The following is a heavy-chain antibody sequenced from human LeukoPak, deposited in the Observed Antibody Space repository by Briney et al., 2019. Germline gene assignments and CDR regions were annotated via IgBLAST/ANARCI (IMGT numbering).Heavy chain of an antibody. D-gene: IGHD3-10*01. CDR1: GYTFNGYY. Sequence: ASVKVSCKASGYTFNGYYMHWVRQAPGQGLEWMGWINPNSGGTNYAQKFQGRVTMTRDTSISTAYMELSRLRSDDTAVYYCARADLGLLWFGELFGYWFDPWGQGTLVTVSS. J-gene: IGHJ5*02. CDR2: INPNSGGT. CDR3: ARADLGLLWFGELFGYWFDP. V-gene: IGHV1-2*02.